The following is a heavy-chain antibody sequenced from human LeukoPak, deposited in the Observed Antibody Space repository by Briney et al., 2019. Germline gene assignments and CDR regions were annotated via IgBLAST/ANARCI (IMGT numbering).Heavy chain of an antibody. Sequence: SETLSLTCTVSGGSISSYYWSWIRQPPGKGLEWIGYIYYSGSTNYNPSLKSRVTISVDTSKNQFSLKLNSVTAADTAVYYCARDSGYDGFDPWGQGTLVTVSS. CDR2: IYYSGST. CDR3: ARDSGYDGFDP. D-gene: IGHD5-12*01. J-gene: IGHJ5*02. V-gene: IGHV4-59*01. CDR1: GGSISSYY.